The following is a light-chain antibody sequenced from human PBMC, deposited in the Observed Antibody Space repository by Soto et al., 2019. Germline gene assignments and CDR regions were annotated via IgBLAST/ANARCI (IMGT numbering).Light chain of an antibody. J-gene: IGKJ2*01. CDR1: QSVSRSY. CDR2: GAS. Sequence: EIVLTQSPGTLYLSPGERATLSCMASQSVSRSYLAWYQQKPRQAPRLLIYGASSRATGIPDRFRGSGSGTDFTLNISRLEPVDFAVYFCQQYGNSPPNTFGQGTKVEIK. V-gene: IGKV3-20*01. CDR3: QQYGNSPPNT.